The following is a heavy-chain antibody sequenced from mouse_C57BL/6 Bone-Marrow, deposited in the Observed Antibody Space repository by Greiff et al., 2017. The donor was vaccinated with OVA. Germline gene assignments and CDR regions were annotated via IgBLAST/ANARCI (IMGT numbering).Heavy chain of an antibody. CDR2: IKPNYGTT. CDR1: GYSFTDYN. J-gene: IGHJ1*03. Sequence: EVQRVESGPELVKPGASVKISCKASGYSFTDYNMNWVKQSHGKSLEWIGVIKPNYGTTSSNQKFKGKATLTVDKSSSTAYMQLNSLTSGDSAVYYCAFYYGRSYRYFDVWGTGTTVTVSA. V-gene: IGHV1-39*01. CDR3: AFYYGRSYRYFDV. D-gene: IGHD1-1*01.